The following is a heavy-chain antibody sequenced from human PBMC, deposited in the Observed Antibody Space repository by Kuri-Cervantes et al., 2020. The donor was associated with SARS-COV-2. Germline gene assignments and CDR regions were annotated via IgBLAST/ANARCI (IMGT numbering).Heavy chain of an antibody. CDR1: GYTFTSYD. V-gene: IGHV1-8*02. CDR2: MNPNSGST. Sequence: ASVKVSCKASGYTFTSYDINWVRQATGQGLEWMGWMNPNSGSTQYAQKFHGRVTMTRDMSINTGYMELGSLRSDDTAVYYCARGRGYWLPADPIDYWGQGTLVTVSS. D-gene: IGHD3-9*01. J-gene: IGHJ4*02. CDR3: ARGRGYWLPADPIDY.